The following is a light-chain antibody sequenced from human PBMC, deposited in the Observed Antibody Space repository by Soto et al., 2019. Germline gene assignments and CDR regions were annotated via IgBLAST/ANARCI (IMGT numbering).Light chain of an antibody. CDR1: QSVSSTY. J-gene: IGKJ5*01. V-gene: IGKV3D-15*01. CDR3: QQYNNWPFS. CDR2: GTS. Sequence: EFVLTLSAATLSLSPGERANLSCGASQSVSSTYLAWYQQQPGQAPRLLISGTSNRATGTPDRFSGSGYGTDFNLTISGLQSEDSAVYFCQQYNNWPFSFGQGTRLEI.